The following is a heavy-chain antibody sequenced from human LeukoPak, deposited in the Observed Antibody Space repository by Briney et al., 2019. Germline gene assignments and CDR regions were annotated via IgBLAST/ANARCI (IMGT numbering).Heavy chain of an antibody. CDR1: GGTFSSYA. J-gene: IGHJ6*02. V-gene: IGHV1-69*01. Sequence: SVKVSCTASGGTFSSYAISWVRQAPGQGLEWMGGIIALFGTANYAQKFQGRLTITADESTSTAYMELSSLRSEDTAVYYCARIRDGYNSYFFYGMDVWGQGTTVTVSS. CDR3: ARIRDGYNSYFFYGMDV. D-gene: IGHD5-24*01. CDR2: IIALFGTA.